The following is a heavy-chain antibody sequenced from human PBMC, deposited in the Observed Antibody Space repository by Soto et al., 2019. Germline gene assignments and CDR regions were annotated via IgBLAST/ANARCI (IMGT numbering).Heavy chain of an antibody. J-gene: IGHJ3*02. CDR3: AKEIGPGGLDFGVVYAFDI. CDR1: GFTFSSYA. Sequence: GGSLRLSCAASGFTFSSYAMSWVRQAPGKGLEWVSAISGSGGSTYYADSVKGRFTISRDNSKNTLYLQMNSLRAEDTAVYYCAKEIGPGGLDFGVVYAFDIWGQGTMVTVSS. V-gene: IGHV3-23*01. D-gene: IGHD3-3*01. CDR2: ISGSGGST.